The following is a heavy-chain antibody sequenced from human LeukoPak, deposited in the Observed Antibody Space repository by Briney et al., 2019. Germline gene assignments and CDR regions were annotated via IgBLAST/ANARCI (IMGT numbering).Heavy chain of an antibody. V-gene: IGHV3-53*01. CDR3: ASRGLPRYFDY. CDR2: IYSGGST. CDR1: GFTVSSND. Sequence: GGSLTLSCAASGFTVSSNDMSWVRQAPGKGLEWVSVIYSGGSTFYADSVKGRFTISRDNSKNTLYLQMNSLRAEDTAVYYCASRGLPRYFDYWGQGTLVTVSS. J-gene: IGHJ4*02.